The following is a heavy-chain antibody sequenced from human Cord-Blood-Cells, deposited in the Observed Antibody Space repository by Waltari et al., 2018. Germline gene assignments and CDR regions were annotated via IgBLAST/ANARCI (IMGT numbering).Heavy chain of an antibody. D-gene: IGHD2-2*01. J-gene: IGHJ4*02. V-gene: IGHV4-34*01. CDR1: GGSFSGYY. CDR3: ARGRMGTSCYDY. Sequence: QVQLQQWGAGLLKPSETLSLTCAVSGGSFSGYYWRWLRQPPGKGLEWIGEINHSGSTNYNPSLKSRVTISVDTSKNQFSLKLSSVTAADTAVYYCARGRMGTSCYDYWGQGTLVTVSS. CDR2: INHSGST.